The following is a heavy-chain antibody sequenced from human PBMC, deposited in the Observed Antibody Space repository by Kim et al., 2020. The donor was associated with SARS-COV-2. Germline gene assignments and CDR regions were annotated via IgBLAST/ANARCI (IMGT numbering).Heavy chain of an antibody. J-gene: IGHJ4*02. CDR2: IYSGGST. V-gene: IGHV3-53*01. CDR1: GFTVSSNY. D-gene: IGHD3-3*01. Sequence: GGSLRLSCAASGFTVSSNYMSWVRQAPGKGLEWVSIIYSGGSTYYADSVKGRFTISRDNSKNTLFLQMNSLRAGDTAVYYCARGYDFWNWGQGTLVTVSS. CDR3: ARGYDFWN.